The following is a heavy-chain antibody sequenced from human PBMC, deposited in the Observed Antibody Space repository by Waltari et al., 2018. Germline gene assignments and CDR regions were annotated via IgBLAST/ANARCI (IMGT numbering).Heavy chain of an antibody. CDR3: ARDDRDGLPDYFDF. Sequence: QVQLVESGGGVVQPGRSLRLSCAASGFTFRPSPMHWVRQAPGKGLEWVAVTSHDESHKYYADSVKGRFTISKDNSKNTLYLQMNSLSTEDTAMYYCARDDRDGLPDYFDFWGQGTLVTVSS. J-gene: IGHJ4*02. CDR2: TSHDESHK. D-gene: IGHD2-8*01. CDR1: GFTFRPSP. V-gene: IGHV3-30*16.